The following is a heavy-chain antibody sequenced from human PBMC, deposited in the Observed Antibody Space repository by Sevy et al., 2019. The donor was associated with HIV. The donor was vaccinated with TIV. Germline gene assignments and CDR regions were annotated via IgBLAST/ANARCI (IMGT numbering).Heavy chain of an antibody. CDR1: GDSITSYY. CDR2: VHNGGST. V-gene: IGHV4-59*01. CDR3: ARPQTWCWTRFEH. D-gene: IGHD2-8*02. Sequence: SETLSLTCTVSGDSITSYYWAWIRQPPGKGLEWIGNVHNGGSTNYNPSLKSRLTISVDTTNNQFSLKLGSVTVADTVVYFGARPQTWCWTRFEHWGQGILVTVSS. J-gene: IGHJ4*02.